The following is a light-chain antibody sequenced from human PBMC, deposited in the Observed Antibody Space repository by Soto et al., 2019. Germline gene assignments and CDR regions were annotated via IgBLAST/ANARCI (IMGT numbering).Light chain of an antibody. CDR2: EVS. CDR3: SSYTRRTGYA. Sequence: QSALTQPPSASWSLGQSVTISCNGTSSDFGYYNYVSWYQQHPGQAPKLIIYEVSERPSGVPDRFSGSKSGDTASLTISGLRAADEADYYCSSYTRRTGYAFGTGNKVTV. J-gene: IGLJ1*01. CDR1: SSDFGYYNY. V-gene: IGLV2-8*01.